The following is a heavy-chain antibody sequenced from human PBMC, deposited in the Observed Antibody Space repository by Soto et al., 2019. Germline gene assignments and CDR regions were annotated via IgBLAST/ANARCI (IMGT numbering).Heavy chain of an antibody. D-gene: IGHD6-19*01. Sequence: SETLSLTCTVSGGSMSGNYWSWIRQPPGKGLEWIGYIYYSGNTDYNPSLKSRVTLSVDTSKNQFSLKLTSVTAADTAVYFCARGGWYVDYWGQGTLVTVSS. J-gene: IGHJ4*02. V-gene: IGHV4-59*01. CDR1: GGSMSGNY. CDR3: ARGGWYVDY. CDR2: IYYSGNT.